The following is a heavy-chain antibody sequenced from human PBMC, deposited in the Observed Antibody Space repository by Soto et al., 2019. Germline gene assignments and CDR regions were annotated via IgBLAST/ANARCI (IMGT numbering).Heavy chain of an antibody. V-gene: IGHV2-26*01. J-gene: IGHJ4*02. Sequence: KESGPVLVKPTETLTLTCTVSGFSLSNARMGVSWIRQPPGXXXXXXAXIFSNDEKSYSTSLKSRLTISKDTSKSQVVLTMXXXXXXXXXXXXXXXXXXXXXXXXXXXXGFDYWGQGTLVTVSS. CDR2: IFSNDEK. CDR1: GFSLSNARMG. CDR3: XXXXXXXXXXXXXXXGFDY.